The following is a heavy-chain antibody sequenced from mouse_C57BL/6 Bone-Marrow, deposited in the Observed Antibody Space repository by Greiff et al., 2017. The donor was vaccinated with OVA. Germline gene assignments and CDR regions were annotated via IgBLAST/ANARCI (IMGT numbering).Heavy chain of an antibody. Sequence: VHVKQSGAELVRPGASVKLSCTASGFNIKDDYMHWVKQRPEQGLEWIGWIDPENGDTEYASKFQGKATITADTSSNTAYLQLSSLTSEDTAVYYCTTNGTEGYWGQGTTLTVSS. CDR1: GFNIKDDY. D-gene: IGHD3-3*01. V-gene: IGHV14-4*01. J-gene: IGHJ2*01. CDR2: IDPENGDT. CDR3: TTNGTEGY.